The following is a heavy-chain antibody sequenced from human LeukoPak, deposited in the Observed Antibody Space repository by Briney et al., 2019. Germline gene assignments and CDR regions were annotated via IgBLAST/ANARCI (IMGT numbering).Heavy chain of an antibody. J-gene: IGHJ4*02. Sequence: XXSYAXXGGRXXPXXXVXXXSGISGRGGSTYYADSVKGRFTISRDDSKNTLYLQMNSLRGEDTAVYYCAKAVSGSYSFDYWGQGTLVTVSS. CDR2: ISGRGGST. D-gene: IGHD1-26*01. CDR3: AKAVSGSYSFDY. CDR1: XXSYA. V-gene: IGHV3-23*01.